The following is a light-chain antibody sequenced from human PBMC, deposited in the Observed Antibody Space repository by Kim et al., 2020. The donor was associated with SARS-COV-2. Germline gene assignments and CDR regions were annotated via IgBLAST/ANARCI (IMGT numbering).Light chain of an antibody. Sequence: GQSVAISCTRISSAVGGYNYVSGYQQHPGKSPKLMIYEVSERPSGVPDRFSGSKSGNTASLTVSGLQAEDEADYYCSSYAGSNIVLFGGGTQLTVL. J-gene: IGLJ2*01. V-gene: IGLV2-8*01. CDR1: SSAVGGYNY. CDR3: SSYAGSNIVL. CDR2: EVS.